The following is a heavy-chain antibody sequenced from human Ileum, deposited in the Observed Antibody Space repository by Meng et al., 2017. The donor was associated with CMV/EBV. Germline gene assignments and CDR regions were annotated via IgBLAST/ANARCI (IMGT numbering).Heavy chain of an antibody. J-gene: IGHJ4*02. CDR2: IRSQRDGGTS. CDR1: GFRLSNDW. Sequence: EVQVVESGGGLVKPGGSLRLSCAASGFRLSNDWVSWVRQAPGKGLEWIGRIRSQRDGGTSQYAAPVKGRFTTARDDSENTLYLQMNNLNAEDTGMYYCFSRSGGGQGTLVTVSS. V-gene: IGHV3-15*01. D-gene: IGHD2-8*02. CDR3: FSRSG.